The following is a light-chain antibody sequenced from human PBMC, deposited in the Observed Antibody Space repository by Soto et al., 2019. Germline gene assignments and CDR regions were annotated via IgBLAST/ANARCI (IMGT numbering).Light chain of an antibody. J-gene: IGLJ1*01. CDR2: EVN. CDR1: SRDVGGYGY. CDR3: CSYSITCACL. V-gene: IGLV2-14*01. Sequence: QSVVTQPASVSGSPGQSITIACTGTSRDVGGYGYGSWYRLHPGKAHRLMVFEVNSRRSGVSYRFSGFKSGNTASLAISGLQADDCADYVCCSYSITCACLFGTGTKLAVL.